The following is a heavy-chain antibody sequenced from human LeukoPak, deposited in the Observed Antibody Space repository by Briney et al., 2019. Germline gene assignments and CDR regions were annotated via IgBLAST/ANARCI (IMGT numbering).Heavy chain of an antibody. V-gene: IGHV3-48*01. D-gene: IGHD3-3*01. CDR1: GFTFSSYA. J-gene: IGHJ6*02. CDR3: GRDGGVAYGLDV. Sequence: GGSLRLSCAASGFTFSSYAMNWVRQAPGKGLEWVSFTSGDSKVIYYADSVKGRFTISRDNAKNSLYLQMNSLRADDTAVYYCGRDGGVAYGLDVWGQGTTVTVSS. CDR2: TSGDSKVI.